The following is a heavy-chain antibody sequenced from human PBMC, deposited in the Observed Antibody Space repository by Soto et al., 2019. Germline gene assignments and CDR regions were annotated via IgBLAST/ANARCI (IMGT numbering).Heavy chain of an antibody. V-gene: IGHV3-23*01. D-gene: IGHD3-22*01. Sequence: GRSLRLSCAASGFTFSSYAMSWVRQAPGKGLEWVSAISGSGGSTYYADSVKGRFTISRDNSKNTLYLQMNSLRAEDTAVYYCAKDSSGYPGGYFDEWGQGTLVTVSS. J-gene: IGHJ4*02. CDR3: AKDSSGYPGGYFDE. CDR2: ISGSGGST. CDR1: GFTFSSYA.